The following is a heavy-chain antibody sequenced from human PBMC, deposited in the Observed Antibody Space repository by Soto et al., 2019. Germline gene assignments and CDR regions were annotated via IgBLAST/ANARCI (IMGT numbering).Heavy chain of an antibody. CDR1: GYTFSGYY. Sequence: QVQLVQSGAEVKKPGASLKVSCKASGYTFSGYYMHWVRQAPGQGLEWMGWINTLSGDTSFPQKFQGRLAMTRDTSIDTAFMEVSRLTSDDTAIYYCARSLLNVILPLAYWGQGTLVSVSS. V-gene: IGHV1-2*02. CDR2: INTLSGDT. J-gene: IGHJ4*02. CDR3: ARSLLNVILPLAY. D-gene: IGHD3-3*02.